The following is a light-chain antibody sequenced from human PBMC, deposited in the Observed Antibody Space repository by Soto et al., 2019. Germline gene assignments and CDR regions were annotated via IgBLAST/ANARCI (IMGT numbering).Light chain of an antibody. Sequence: QPVLTQSPSASASLGASVKLTCTLSSGHSSYAIAWHQQQPEKGPRYLMKVNSDGSHSEGDGIPDRFSGSSSGAERYLTISSLQAEDGADYYCQTWGTGFPIFGGGTKVTVL. CDR1: SGHSSYA. V-gene: IGLV4-69*01. CDR3: QTWGTGFPI. CDR2: VNSDGSH. J-gene: IGLJ2*01.